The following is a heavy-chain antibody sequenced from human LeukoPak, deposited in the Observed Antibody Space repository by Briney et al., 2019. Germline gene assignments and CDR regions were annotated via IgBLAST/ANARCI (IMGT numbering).Heavy chain of an antibody. CDR1: GGSISSSSYY. D-gene: IGHD3-10*01. CDR3: ARESEMVRGVHPFDY. V-gene: IGHV4-39*07. J-gene: IGHJ4*02. CDR2: IYYSGST. Sequence: SETLSLTCTVSGGSISSSSYYWGWIRQPPGKGLEWIGSIYYSGSTYYNPSLKSRVTISVDTSKNQFSLKLSSVTAADTAVYYCARESEMVRGVHPFDYWGQGTLVTVSS.